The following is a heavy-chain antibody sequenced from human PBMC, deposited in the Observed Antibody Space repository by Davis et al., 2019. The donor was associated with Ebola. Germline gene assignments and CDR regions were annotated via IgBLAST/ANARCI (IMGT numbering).Heavy chain of an antibody. CDR1: GFTFNNYA. V-gene: IGHV3-23*01. CDR3: ARRLDAFDV. CDR2: ISGGGGTT. J-gene: IGHJ3*01. D-gene: IGHD6-25*01. Sequence: GESLKISCAVSGFTFNNYAMTWVRQAPGKGLEWVSGISGGGGTTYYADAVKGRFTISRDNSKNSLYLQMDSLRAEDTAVYYCARRLDAFDVWGQGTVVSVS.